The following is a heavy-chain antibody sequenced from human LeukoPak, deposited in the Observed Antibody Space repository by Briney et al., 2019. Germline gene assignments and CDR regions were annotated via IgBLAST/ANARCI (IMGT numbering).Heavy chain of an antibody. CDR2: IYTSGTT. V-gene: IGHV4-4*08. J-gene: IGHJ5*02. D-gene: IGHD3-3*01. CDR1: DDSISDYY. CDR3: ARGTGIIKRFLADWFDL. Sequence: SETLSLTCTVSDDSISDYYRGWIRQPPGKGLEWIGRIYTSGTTNHNPSLRSRVTISLDTSKNQFSLNLSSVTAADTAVYYCARGTGIIKRFLADWFDLWGQGTLVTVSS.